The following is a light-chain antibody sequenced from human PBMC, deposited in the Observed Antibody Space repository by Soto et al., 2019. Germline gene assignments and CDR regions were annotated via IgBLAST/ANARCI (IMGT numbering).Light chain of an antibody. J-gene: IGKJ3*01. CDR1: QSVNLN. Sequence: EIMMTQSPGTLSVSPGEGATLSCTASQSVNLNLAWYQQKPGQPPRLLLYGASTRATGIPVRFRGSGSGTEFHLIMSCMQSEDSAVYYCHQYNSWPRGTFGPGTKVEIK. V-gene: IGKV3-15*01. CDR3: HQYNSWPRGT. CDR2: GAS.